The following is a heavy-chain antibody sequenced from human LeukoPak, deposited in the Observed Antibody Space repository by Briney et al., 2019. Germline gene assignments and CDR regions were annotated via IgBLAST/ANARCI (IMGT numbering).Heavy chain of an antibody. CDR1: GFTFSNYA. CDR3: AREIHGSGPYYPFDN. J-gene: IGHJ4*02. CDR2: ISSSTNYI. Sequence: GASLRLSCAASGFTFSNYAMSWVRQAPGKGLEWVSSISSSTNYIYYAGSVKGRFTISRDNAKKSLYLQMNSLRAEDTAVYYCAREIHGSGPYYPFDNWGQGTLVTVSS. D-gene: IGHD3-10*01. V-gene: IGHV3-21*01.